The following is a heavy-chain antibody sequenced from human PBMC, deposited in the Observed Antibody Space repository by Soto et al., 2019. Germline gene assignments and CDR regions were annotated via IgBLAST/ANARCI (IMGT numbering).Heavy chain of an antibody. D-gene: IGHD6-13*01. CDR3: ARRYSSAFDI. J-gene: IGHJ3*02. V-gene: IGHV4-59*08. Sequence: SETLSFTCTVSGGSISSYYWSWIRQPPGKGLEWIGYIYYSGSTNYNPSLKSRVTISVDTSKNQFSLKLSSVTAADTAVYYCARRYSSAFDIWGQGTMVTVSS. CDR1: GGSISSYY. CDR2: IYYSGST.